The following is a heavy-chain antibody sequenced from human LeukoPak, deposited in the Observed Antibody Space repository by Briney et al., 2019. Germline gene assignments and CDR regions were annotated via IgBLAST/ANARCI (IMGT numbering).Heavy chain of an antibody. Sequence: GRSLRLSCAASGFTFDDYAMHWVRQAPGKGLGWVSGISWNSGSISYADSVKGRFTISRDNAKNSLYLQMNSLRAEGTALYYCEKDKGWLQLMYYFDYWGQGTLVTVSS. CDR1: GFTFDDYA. V-gene: IGHV3-9*01. D-gene: IGHD5-24*01. CDR2: ISWNSGSI. J-gene: IGHJ4*02. CDR3: EKDKGWLQLMYYFDY.